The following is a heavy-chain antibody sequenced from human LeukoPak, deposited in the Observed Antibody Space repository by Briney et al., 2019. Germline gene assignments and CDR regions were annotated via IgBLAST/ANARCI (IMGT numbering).Heavy chain of an antibody. V-gene: IGHV4-39*07. CDR2: IYYSGST. Sequence: SETLSLTCTVSGGSISSSPYYWGWIRQPPGKGLEWIGTIYYSGSTYYNPSLKSRVTISVDTSKNQFSLKLSSVTAADTAVYYCARRGWNESFDYWGQGTLVTVSS. J-gene: IGHJ4*02. D-gene: IGHD1-1*01. CDR1: GGSISSSPYY. CDR3: ARRGWNESFDY.